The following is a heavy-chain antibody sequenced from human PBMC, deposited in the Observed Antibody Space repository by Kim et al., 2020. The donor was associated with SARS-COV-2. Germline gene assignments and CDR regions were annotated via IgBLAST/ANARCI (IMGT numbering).Heavy chain of an antibody. V-gene: IGHV3-30*04. CDR3: ASPLPPDAFDI. Sequence: GGSLRLSCAASGFTFSSYAMHWVRQAPGKGLEWVAVISYDGSNKYYADSVKGRFTISRDNSKNTLYLQMNSLRAEDTAVYYCASPLPPDAFDIWGQGTMV. CDR2: ISYDGSNK. J-gene: IGHJ3*02. CDR1: GFTFSSYA.